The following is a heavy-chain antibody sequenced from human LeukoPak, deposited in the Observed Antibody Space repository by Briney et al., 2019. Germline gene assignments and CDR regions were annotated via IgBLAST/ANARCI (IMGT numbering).Heavy chain of an antibody. Sequence: GGSLRLSCSASGFTFSTYAMPWVRQAPGKGLEYVSAISSNGNNTYYADSVKGRFTISRDNSKNTLYLQMTSLTTEDTAVYYCVKDGRGWLVDYWGQGTLVTVSS. V-gene: IGHV3-64D*06. D-gene: IGHD6-19*01. CDR3: VKDGRGWLVDY. CDR1: GFTFSTYA. J-gene: IGHJ4*02. CDR2: ISSNGNNT.